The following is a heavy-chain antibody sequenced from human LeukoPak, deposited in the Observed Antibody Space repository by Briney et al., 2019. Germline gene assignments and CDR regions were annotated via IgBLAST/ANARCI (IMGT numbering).Heavy chain of an antibody. J-gene: IGHJ3*02. CDR3: ARLVGGSYGNAFDI. V-gene: IGHV1-18*01. CDR2: ISAYNGNT. CDR1: GYTFTSYD. Sequence: GASVKVSCKASGYTFTSYDINWVRQATGQGLEWMGWISAYNGNTNYAQKLQGRVTMTTDTSTSTAYMELRSLRSDDTAVYYCARLVGGSYGNAFDIWGQGTMVTVSS. D-gene: IGHD1-26*01.